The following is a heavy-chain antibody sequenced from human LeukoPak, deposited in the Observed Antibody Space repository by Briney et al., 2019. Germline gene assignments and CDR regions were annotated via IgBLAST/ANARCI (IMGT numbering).Heavy chain of an antibody. J-gene: IGHJ4*02. D-gene: IGHD6-19*01. V-gene: IGHV3-23*01. CDR3: AKVGSGWYVS. CDR2: ISGSGGST. CDR1: GFTFSSYA. Sequence: PGGSLRLSCAASGFTFSSYAISWVRHAPWKGLEWVSAISGSGGSTYYADSVKGRFTISRDNSKNTLYLQMNSLRAEDTAVYYCAKVGSGWYVSWGQGTLVTVSS.